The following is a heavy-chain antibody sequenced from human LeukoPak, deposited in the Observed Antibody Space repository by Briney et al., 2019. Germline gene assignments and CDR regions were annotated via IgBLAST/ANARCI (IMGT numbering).Heavy chain of an antibody. Sequence: ASVKVSCKVSGYTLTESSMHWVRQAPGKGLEWMGGFDPEDGETIYAQKFQGRVTMTEDTSTDTAYMELSSLRSEDTAVYYCATAGSGSYRYYYYYMDVWGKGTTVTVSS. CDR2: FDPEDGET. J-gene: IGHJ6*03. CDR3: ATAGSGSYRYYYYYMDV. D-gene: IGHD3-10*01. V-gene: IGHV1-24*01. CDR1: GYTLTESS.